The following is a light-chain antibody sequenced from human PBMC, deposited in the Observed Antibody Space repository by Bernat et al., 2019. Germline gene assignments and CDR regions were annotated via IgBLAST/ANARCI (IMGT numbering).Light chain of an antibody. V-gene: IGLV2-11*01. CDR3: CSYAGTYNWV. CDR1: SNDVGNYNL. Sequence: QSALTQPRSVSGSPGQSVTISCTGCSNDVGNYNLVSWYQQHPGKAPKLIIYDVDKRPSGVPDRFSGSKSGNAASLTISGLQADDEADYYCCSYAGTYNWVFGGGTKVTVL. J-gene: IGLJ3*02. CDR2: DVD.